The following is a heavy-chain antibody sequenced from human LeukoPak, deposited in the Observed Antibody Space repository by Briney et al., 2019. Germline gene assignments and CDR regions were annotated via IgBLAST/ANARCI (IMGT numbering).Heavy chain of an antibody. Sequence: GGSLRLSCAASGFTFSSYGMHWVRQAPGKGLEWVAVIWYDGSNKYYADSVKGRFTISRDNSKNTLYLQMNSLRAEDTAVYYCARASRITMVRGVIGPDYWGQGTLVTASS. CDR2: IWYDGSNK. CDR1: GFTFSSYG. V-gene: IGHV3-33*01. CDR3: ARASRITMVRGVIGPDY. J-gene: IGHJ4*02. D-gene: IGHD3-10*01.